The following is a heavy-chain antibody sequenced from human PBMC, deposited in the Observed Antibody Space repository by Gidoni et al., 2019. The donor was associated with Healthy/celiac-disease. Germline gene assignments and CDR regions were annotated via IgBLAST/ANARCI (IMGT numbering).Heavy chain of an antibody. CDR1: GGSISSYY. J-gene: IGHJ6*02. D-gene: IGHD3-3*01. CDR2: IYYSGST. Sequence: QVQLQESGPGLVKPSETLSLTCTVSGGSISSYYWSWIRQPPGKGLEWIGYIYYSGSTNYNPSLKSRVTISVDTSKNQFSLKLSSVTAADTAVYYCAGTNYDPSYYYGMDVWGQGTTVTVSS. CDR3: AGTNYDPSYYYGMDV. V-gene: IGHV4-59*01.